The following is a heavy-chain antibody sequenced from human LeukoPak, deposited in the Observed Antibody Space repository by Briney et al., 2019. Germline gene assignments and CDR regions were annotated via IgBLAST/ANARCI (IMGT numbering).Heavy chain of an antibody. Sequence: PGGSLRLSCAGSGDSWMHWVRQVPGKGLVWVSRIKTDGSSTSYADSVKGRFTISRDNAKNSLYLQMNSLRAEDTAVYYCARDGGYNFVYFDYWGQGTLVTVSS. J-gene: IGHJ4*02. D-gene: IGHD5-24*01. V-gene: IGHV3-74*01. CDR1: GDSW. CDR3: ARDGGYNFVYFDY. CDR2: IKTDGSST.